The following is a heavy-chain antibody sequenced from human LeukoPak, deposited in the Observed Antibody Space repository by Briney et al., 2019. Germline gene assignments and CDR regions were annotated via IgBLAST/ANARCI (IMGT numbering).Heavy chain of an antibody. Sequence: GSSVKVSCKASGGTFSSYAISWVRQAPGQGLEWMGRIIPILGIANYAQKFQGRVTITADKSTSTAYMELSSLRSEDTAVYYCASAETTTVTLNFGYWGQGTLVTVSS. J-gene: IGHJ4*02. CDR2: IIPILGIA. D-gene: IGHD4-17*01. CDR3: ASAETTTVTLNFGY. CDR1: GGTFSSYA. V-gene: IGHV1-69*04.